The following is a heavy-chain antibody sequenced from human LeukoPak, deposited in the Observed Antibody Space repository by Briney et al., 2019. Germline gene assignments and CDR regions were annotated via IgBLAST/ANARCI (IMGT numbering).Heavy chain of an antibody. J-gene: IGHJ4*02. V-gene: IGHV4-34*01. CDR3: ARGPVDYYDSSGYQSNFDY. D-gene: IGHD3-22*01. CDR2: INHSGST. Sequence: PSETLSLTCAVYGGSFSGYYWGWIRQPPGKGLEWVGEINHSGSTNYNPSLKSRVTISVDTSKNQFSLKLSSVTAADTAVYYCARGPVDYYDSSGYQSNFDYWGQGTLVTVSS. CDR1: GGSFSGYY.